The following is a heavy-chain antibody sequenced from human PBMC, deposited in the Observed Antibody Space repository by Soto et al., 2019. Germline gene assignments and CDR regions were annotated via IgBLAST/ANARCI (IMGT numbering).Heavy chain of an antibody. Sequence: QVQLVESGGGVVQPGRSLRLSCAASGFTFSSYGMHWVRQAPGTGLEWVAVIWYDGSNKYYADSVKGRFTISRDNSKNTRYLQMNSLRAEDTAVYYCAREHMTGYYVYYGMDVWGQGTTVTVSS. CDR3: AREHMTGYYVYYGMDV. D-gene: IGHD3-9*01. CDR1: GFTFSSYG. V-gene: IGHV3-33*01. CDR2: IWYDGSNK. J-gene: IGHJ6*02.